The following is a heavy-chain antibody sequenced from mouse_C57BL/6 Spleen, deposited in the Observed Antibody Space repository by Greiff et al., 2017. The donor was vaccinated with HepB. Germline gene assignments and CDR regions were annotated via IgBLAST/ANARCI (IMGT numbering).Heavy chain of an antibody. D-gene: IGHD2-3*01. V-gene: IGHV1-64*01. Sequence: VQLQQPGAELVKPGASVKLSCKASGYTFTSYWMHWVKQRPGQGLEWIGMIHPNSGSTNYNEKFKSKATLTVDKSSSTAYMQLSSLTSEDAAVYYCARGGGYFGGYFDVWGTGTTVTVSS. J-gene: IGHJ1*03. CDR2: IHPNSGST. CDR1: GYTFTSYW. CDR3: ARGGGYFGGYFDV.